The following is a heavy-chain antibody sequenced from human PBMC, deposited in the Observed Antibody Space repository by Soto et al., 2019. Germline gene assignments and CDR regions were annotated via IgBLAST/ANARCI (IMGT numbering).Heavy chain of an antibody. CDR1: GFTFSDYY. CDR3: ARQGHPYGMDV. Sequence: GGSLRLSCAASGFTFSDYYMSWVRQAPGKGLEWVAVIWYDGSNKYYADSVKGRFTISRDNSKNTLYLQMNSLRAEDTAVYYCARQGHPYGMDVWGQGTTVTVSS. CDR2: IWYDGSNK. V-gene: IGHV3-33*08. J-gene: IGHJ6*02.